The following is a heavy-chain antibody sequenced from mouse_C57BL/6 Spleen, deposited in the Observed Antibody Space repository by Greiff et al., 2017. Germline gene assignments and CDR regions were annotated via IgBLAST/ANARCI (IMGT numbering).Heavy chain of an antibody. J-gene: IGHJ2*01. CDR1: GYAFTNYL. D-gene: IGHD3-2*02. Sequence: VQVVESGAELVRPGTSVKVSCKASGYAFTNYLIEWVKQRPGQGLEWIGVINPGSGGTNYNEKFKGKATLTADKSSSTAYMQLSSLTSEDSAVYFCARWAQALDYWGQGTTLTVSS. V-gene: IGHV1-54*01. CDR2: INPGSGGT. CDR3: ARWAQALDY.